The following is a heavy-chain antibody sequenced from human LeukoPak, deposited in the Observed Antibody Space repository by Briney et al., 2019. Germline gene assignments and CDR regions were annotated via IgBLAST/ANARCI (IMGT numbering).Heavy chain of an antibody. D-gene: IGHD5-18*01. CDR1: GFTFDDYA. V-gene: IGHV3-9*01. Sequence: GGSLRLSCAASGFTFDDYAVHWVRQAPGKGLEWVSGISWNSGSIGYADSVKGRFTISRDNAKNSLYLQMNSLRAEDTALYYCAKAGLRGYSYGSRFDYWGQGTLVTVSS. CDR2: ISWNSGSI. J-gene: IGHJ4*02. CDR3: AKAGLRGYSYGSRFDY.